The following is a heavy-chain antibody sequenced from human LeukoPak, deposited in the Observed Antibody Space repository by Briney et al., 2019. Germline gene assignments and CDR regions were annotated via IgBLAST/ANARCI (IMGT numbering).Heavy chain of an antibody. CDR1: GFTFRNYV. D-gene: IGHD6-13*01. CDR2: IGGGIGST. V-gene: IGHV3-23*01. J-gene: IGHJ4*02. CDR3: ASGDSSSWYSFDY. Sequence: PGGSLRLSCAASGFTFRNYVIHWVRQAPGKGLEWVSVIGGGIGSTYYADSVKGRFTISRDNSKNTLYLQMNSLRAEDTAIYYCASGDSSSWYSFDYWGQGTLVTVSS.